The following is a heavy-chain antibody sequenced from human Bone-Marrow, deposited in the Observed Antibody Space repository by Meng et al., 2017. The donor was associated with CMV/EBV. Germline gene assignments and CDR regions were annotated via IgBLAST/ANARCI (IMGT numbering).Heavy chain of an antibody. Sequence: GGSLRLSCAASGFTFSSYAMHWVRQAPGKGLEWVAVISYDGSNKYYADSVKGRVTISSDNSKNKLYLQMNSLRAEDKAVYYCASARFDSCGFFWVNGVFDIWGQGTMVTVSS. J-gene: IGHJ3*02. CDR3: ASARFDSCGFFWVNGVFDI. V-gene: IGHV3-30*04. CDR2: ISYDGSNK. D-gene: IGHD3-22*01. CDR1: GFTFSSYA.